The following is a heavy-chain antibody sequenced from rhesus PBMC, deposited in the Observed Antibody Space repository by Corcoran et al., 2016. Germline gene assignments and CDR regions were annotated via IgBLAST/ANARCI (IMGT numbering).Heavy chain of an antibody. V-gene: IGHV4-73*01. CDR3: ARVDSWNSLDY. J-gene: IGHJ4*01. D-gene: IGHD1-1*01. CDR1: GGSFSGFYY. Sequence: QVQLQQWGGGLVKPSETLSLTCAVYGGSFSGFYYWSWNRQPPGGGLEWIGHISGDSASTNYNPSLKKRVAISKDTSKNQFSLSLNSMTAADTAVYYCARVDSWNSLDYWGQGVLVTVSS. CDR2: ISGDSAST.